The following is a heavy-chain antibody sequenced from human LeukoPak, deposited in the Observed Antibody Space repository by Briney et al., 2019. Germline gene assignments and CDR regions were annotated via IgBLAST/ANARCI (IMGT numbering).Heavy chain of an antibody. J-gene: IGHJ5*02. D-gene: IGHD3-10*01. CDR1: GGTFSSYA. V-gene: IGHV1-69*04. CDR2: IIPILGIA. Sequence: SVKVSCKASGGTFSSYAISWVRQAPGQGLEWMGRIIPILGIANYAQKFQGRVTITADKSTSTAYMELSSLRSEDTAVYYCARDFMVRGVIGWFDPWGQGTLVTVSS. CDR3: ARDFMVRGVIGWFDP.